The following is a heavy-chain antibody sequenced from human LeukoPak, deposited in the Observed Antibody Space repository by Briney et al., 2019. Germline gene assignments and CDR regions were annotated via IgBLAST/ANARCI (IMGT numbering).Heavy chain of an antibody. V-gene: IGHV1-2*02. J-gene: IGHJ4*02. Sequence: ASVKVSCKASGYTFTGYYIHWVRQAPGLGLEWMAWINPNSGDTRYAQKFQGRVTMPRDTSISTAYMELSSLRSEDTAVYYCARESYPGGYFDYWGQGTLVTVSS. CDR2: INPNSGDT. CDR1: GYTFTGYY. D-gene: IGHD3-10*01. CDR3: ARESYPGGYFDY.